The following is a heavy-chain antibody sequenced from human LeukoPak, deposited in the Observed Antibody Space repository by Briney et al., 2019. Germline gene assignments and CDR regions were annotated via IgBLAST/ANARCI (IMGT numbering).Heavy chain of an antibody. CDR3: GSGPVGTTVP. D-gene: IGHD1-1*01. CDR1: GFSFGSYA. CDR2: ISGSGSHA. V-gene: IGHV3-23*01. J-gene: IGHJ5*02. Sequence: GGSLRLSCAASGFSFGSYAMGWTRQAPGQGLEWVSAISGSGSHANYAESVKGRFTFSRDNSKNTLYLQMHSLIAADTAVYYCGSGPVGTTVPWGQGTLVTVSS.